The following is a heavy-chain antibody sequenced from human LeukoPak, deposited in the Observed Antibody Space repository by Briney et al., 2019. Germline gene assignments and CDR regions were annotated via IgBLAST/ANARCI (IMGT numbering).Heavy chain of an antibody. Sequence: GGSLRLSCAASGFSFSSYLMHWVRQAPGKGLEWVAVISYDGSNKYYADSVKGRFTISRDNSKNTLYLQMNSLRAEDTAVYYCAKADTKHGYSYGPGDYWGQGTLVTVSS. V-gene: IGHV3-30*18. D-gene: IGHD5-18*01. J-gene: IGHJ4*02. CDR1: GFSFSSYL. CDR2: ISYDGSNK. CDR3: AKADTKHGYSYGPGDY.